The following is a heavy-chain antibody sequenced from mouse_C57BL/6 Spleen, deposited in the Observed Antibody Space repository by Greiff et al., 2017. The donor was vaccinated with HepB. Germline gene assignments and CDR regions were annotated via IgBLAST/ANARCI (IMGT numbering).Heavy chain of an antibody. Sequence: QVQLQQPGTELVKPGASVKLSCKASGYTFTSYWMHWVKQRPGQGLEWIGNINPSNGGTNYNGKFKGKATLTADKSSSTAYMQLSSLTSEDSAVYFCARVTTVVAPFDYWGQGTTLTVSS. V-gene: IGHV1-53*01. CDR2: INPSNGGT. CDR1: GYTFTSYW. CDR3: ARVTTVVAPFDY. J-gene: IGHJ2*01. D-gene: IGHD1-1*01.